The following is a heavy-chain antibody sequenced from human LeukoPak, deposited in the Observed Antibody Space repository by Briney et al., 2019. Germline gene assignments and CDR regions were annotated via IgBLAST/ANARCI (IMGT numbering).Heavy chain of an antibody. Sequence: GASLKISCKGSGYSFTSYWIGWVRQMPGKGLEWMGIIYPGDSDTRYSPSFQGQVTISADKSISTAYLQWSSLKASDTAMYYCARRRGYGDYGGAFDIWGQGTMVTVSS. CDR3: ARRRGYGDYGGAFDI. V-gene: IGHV5-51*01. CDR1: GYSFTSYW. CDR2: IYPGDSDT. D-gene: IGHD4-17*01. J-gene: IGHJ3*02.